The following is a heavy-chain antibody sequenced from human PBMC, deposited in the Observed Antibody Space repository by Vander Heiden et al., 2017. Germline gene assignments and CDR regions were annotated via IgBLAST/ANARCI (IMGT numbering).Heavy chain of an antibody. Sequence: QVQLVEAGGGVVQPGRSLRLSCAASGFTFSSYAMHWVRQAPGKELEWVAVISYDGSNKYYADSVKGRFTISRDNSKNTLYLQMNSLRAEDTAVYYCARQIWFDPWGQGTLVTVSS. CDR2: ISYDGSNK. CDR3: ARQIWFDP. J-gene: IGHJ5*02. CDR1: GFTFSSYA. V-gene: IGHV3-30*04.